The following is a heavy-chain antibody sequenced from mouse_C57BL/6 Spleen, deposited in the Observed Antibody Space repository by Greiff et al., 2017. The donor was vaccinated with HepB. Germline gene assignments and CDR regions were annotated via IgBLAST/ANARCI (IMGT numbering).Heavy chain of an antibody. CDR2: IYPRDGST. CDR1: GYTFTSYD. D-gene: IGHD2-3*01. Sequence: VQLVESGPELVKPGASVKLSCKASGYTFTSYDINWVKQRPGQGLEWIGWIYPRDGSTKYNEKFKGKATLTVDTSSSTAYMELHSLTSEDSAVYFCARSGDGYYDWFAYWGQGTLVTVSA. CDR3: ARSGDGYYDWFAY. J-gene: IGHJ3*01. V-gene: IGHV1-85*01.